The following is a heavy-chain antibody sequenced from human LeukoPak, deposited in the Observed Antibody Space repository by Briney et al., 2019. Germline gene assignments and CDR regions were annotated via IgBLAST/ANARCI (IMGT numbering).Heavy chain of an antibody. CDR1: GGTFSSYA. D-gene: IGHD3-10*01. CDR3: ARGMVRGVIPFDY. Sequence: SVKVSGKASGGTFSSYAISWVRQAPGQGLEWMGGIIPIFGTANYAQKFQGRVTITADESTSTAYMELSSLRSEDTAVYYCARGMVRGVIPFDYWGQGTLVTVSS. V-gene: IGHV1-69*01. CDR2: IIPIFGTA. J-gene: IGHJ4*02.